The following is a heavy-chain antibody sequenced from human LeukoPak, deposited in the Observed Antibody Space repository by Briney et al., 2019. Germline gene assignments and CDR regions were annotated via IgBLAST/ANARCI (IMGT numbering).Heavy chain of an antibody. V-gene: IGHV1-2*02. CDR3: ARDKGYSGSYSDY. D-gene: IGHD1-26*01. CDR1: GYTFTGYY. J-gene: IGHJ4*02. Sequence: EASVKVSCKASGYTFTGYYMHWVRQAPGQGLEWMGWINPNSGGTNYAQKFQGRVTMTRDTSISTAYMELSRLRSDDTAVYYCARDKGYSGSYSDYWGQGTLVTVSS. CDR2: INPNSGGT.